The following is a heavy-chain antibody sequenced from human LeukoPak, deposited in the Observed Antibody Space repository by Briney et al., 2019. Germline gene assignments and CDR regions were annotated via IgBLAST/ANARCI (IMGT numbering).Heavy chain of an antibody. V-gene: IGHV3-7*01. J-gene: IGHJ4*02. Sequence: PGGSLRLSCVASGFTLSSYWMSWVRQAPGKGLEWVANIKQDGSEKYYVDSVKGRFTISRDNAKNSLYLQMNSLRAEDTAVFYCARDPFDSWGQGTLVTVSS. CDR2: IKQDGSEK. CDR3: ARDPFDS. CDR1: GFTLSSYW.